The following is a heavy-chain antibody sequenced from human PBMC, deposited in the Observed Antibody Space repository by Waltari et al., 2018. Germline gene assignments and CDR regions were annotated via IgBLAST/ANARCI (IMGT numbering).Heavy chain of an antibody. D-gene: IGHD6-13*01. J-gene: IGHJ4*02. CDR3: ARMSGAAAGKFDY. Sequence: QVQLQESGPGLVKTSETLSLTCIVSGTSITNYYWSWIRQPPGKGLEWIGLISDIGNTKYNPSLKSRVTISGDTSKNQFSLKMSAVTAADTAVFYCARMSGAAAGKFDYWGQGTLVTVSS. CDR2: ISDIGNT. CDR1: GTSITNYY. V-gene: IGHV4-59*01.